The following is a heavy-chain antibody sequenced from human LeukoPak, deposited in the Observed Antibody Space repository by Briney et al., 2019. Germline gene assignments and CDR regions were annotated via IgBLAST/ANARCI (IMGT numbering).Heavy chain of an antibody. Sequence: SVKVSCKASGGTFSSYAISWVRQAPGQGLEWMGRIIPILGIANYAQKFQGRVTITADKSTSTAYMVLSSLRSEDTAAYYCARIVAAMIWFDPWGQGTLVTVSS. CDR2: IIPILGIA. J-gene: IGHJ5*02. D-gene: IGHD6-13*01. CDR1: GGTFSSYA. CDR3: ARIVAAMIWFDP. V-gene: IGHV1-69*04.